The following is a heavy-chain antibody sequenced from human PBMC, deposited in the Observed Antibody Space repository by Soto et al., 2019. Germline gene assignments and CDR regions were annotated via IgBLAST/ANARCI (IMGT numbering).Heavy chain of an antibody. CDR3: TTEYPYPQGYCSGGSCYSDAFDI. Sequence: EVQLVESGGGLVKPGGSLRLSCAASGFTYSNAWMSWVRQAPGKGLEWVGRIKSKTDGGTTDYAAPVKGRFTISRDDSKNTLYLQMNSLKTEDTAVYYCTTEYPYPQGYCSGGSCYSDAFDIWGQGTMVTVSS. J-gene: IGHJ3*02. D-gene: IGHD2-15*01. V-gene: IGHV3-15*01. CDR1: GFTYSNAW. CDR2: IKSKTDGGTT.